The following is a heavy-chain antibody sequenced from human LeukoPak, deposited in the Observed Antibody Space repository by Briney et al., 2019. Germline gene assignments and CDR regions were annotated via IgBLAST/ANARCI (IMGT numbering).Heavy chain of an antibody. J-gene: IGHJ4*02. CDR2: INPSGGST. D-gene: IGHD4-17*01. CDR1: GYTFTSYY. V-gene: IGHV1-46*01. CDR3: ARNYGAYPHFDY. Sequence: ASVKVSCKASGYTFTSYYMHWVRQAPGQGLEWMGIINPSGGSTSYARKFQGRVTMTRDTSTSTVYMELSSLRSEDTAVYYCARNYGAYPHFDYWGQGTLVTVSS.